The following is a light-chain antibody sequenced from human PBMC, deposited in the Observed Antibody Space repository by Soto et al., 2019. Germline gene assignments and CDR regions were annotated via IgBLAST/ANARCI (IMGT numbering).Light chain of an antibody. CDR3: QSYDSSLSGSDVV. J-gene: IGLJ2*01. V-gene: IGLV1-40*01. CDR2: GNS. Sequence: QPVLTQPPSVSGAPGQRVTISCTGSSSNIGAGYDVHWYQQLPGTAPKILIYGNSNRPSGVPDRFSGSKSGTSASLAITGRQAEDEADYYCQSYDSSLSGSDVVFGGGTKLTVL. CDR1: SSNIGAGYD.